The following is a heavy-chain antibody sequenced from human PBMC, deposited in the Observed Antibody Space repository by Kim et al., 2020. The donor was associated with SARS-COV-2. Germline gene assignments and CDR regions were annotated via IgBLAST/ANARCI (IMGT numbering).Heavy chain of an antibody. D-gene: IGHD2-8*01. V-gene: IGHV3-53*01. J-gene: IGHJ4*01. CDR1: GFSVSSLY. CDR3: AREHYNGPYDY. CDR2: IYYDGNT. Sequence: GGSLRLSCAASGFSVSSLYMSWVRQAPGKGLEWVSVIYYDGNTNYADSVKGRFTISRDISKNTLYLQMSSLRDEDTAVYYCAREHYNGPYDYWGHGTQVT.